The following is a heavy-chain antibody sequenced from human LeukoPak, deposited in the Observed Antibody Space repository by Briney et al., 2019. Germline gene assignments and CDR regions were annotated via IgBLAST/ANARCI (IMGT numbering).Heavy chain of an antibody. V-gene: IGHV1-2*06. D-gene: IGHD3-10*01. CDR3: ARRVTGSGSYYEQFDY. Sequence: ASVKVSCKASGYTFTSHHINWVRQAAGQGLEWMGRINPNSGGTNYAQKFQGRVTMTRDTSISTAYMELSRLRPDDTAVYYCARRVTGSGSYYEQFDYWGQGTLVTVSS. CDR1: GYTFTSHH. J-gene: IGHJ4*02. CDR2: INPNSGGT.